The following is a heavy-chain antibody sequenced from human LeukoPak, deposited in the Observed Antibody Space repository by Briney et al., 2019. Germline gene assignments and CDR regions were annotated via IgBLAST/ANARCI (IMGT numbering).Heavy chain of an antibody. V-gene: IGHV3-33*06. CDR2: IWYDGSNK. Sequence: GGSLRLSCAVSGFTFSRNGMHWVRQAPGKGLEWVGVIWYDGSNKYYADSVRGRFTISRDNSKSTMYLQMNSLRVEDTAVYYCAKGIAAGAMGYMDVWGKGTTVTVSS. CDR1: GFTFSRNG. CDR3: AKGIAAGAMGYMDV. D-gene: IGHD6-25*01. J-gene: IGHJ6*03.